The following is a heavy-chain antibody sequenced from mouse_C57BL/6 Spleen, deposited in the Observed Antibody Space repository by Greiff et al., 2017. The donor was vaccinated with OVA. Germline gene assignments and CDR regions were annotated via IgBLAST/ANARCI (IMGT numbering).Heavy chain of an antibody. CDR1: GYSFTGYY. D-gene: IGHD1-1*01. V-gene: IGHV1-42*01. CDR3: ARAGLFITRGYFDV. J-gene: IGHJ1*03. CDR2: INPSTGGT. Sequence: EVKLVESGPELVKPGASVKISCKASGYSFTGYYMNWVKQSPEKSLEWIGEINPSTGGTTYNQKFKAKATLTVDKSSSTAYMQLKSLTSEDSAVYYCARAGLFITRGYFDVWGTGTTVTVSS.